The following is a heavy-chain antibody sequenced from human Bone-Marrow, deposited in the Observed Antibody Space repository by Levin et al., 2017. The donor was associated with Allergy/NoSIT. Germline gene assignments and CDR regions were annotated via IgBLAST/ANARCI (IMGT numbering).Heavy chain of an antibody. V-gene: IGHV3-7*01. D-gene: IGHD6-6*01. J-gene: IGHJ4*02. Sequence: GESLKISCAASGFTFSSYWMSWVRQAPGKGLEWVANIKQDGSEKYYVDSVKGRFTISRDNAKNSLYLQMNSLRAEDTAVYYCARDGSIAAPQGYWGQGTLVTVSS. CDR2: IKQDGSEK. CDR3: ARDGSIAAPQGY. CDR1: GFTFSSYW.